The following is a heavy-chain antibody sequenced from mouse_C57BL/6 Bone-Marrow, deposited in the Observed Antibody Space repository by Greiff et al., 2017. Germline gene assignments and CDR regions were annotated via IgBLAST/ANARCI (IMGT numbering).Heavy chain of an antibody. CDR2: IRLKSDNYAT. D-gene: IGHD1-1*01. J-gene: IGHJ4*01. CDR3: TELYGSSYEDYDRDY. Sequence: EVKVVESGGGLVQPGGSMKLSCVASGFTFSNYWMNWVRQSPEKGLEWVAQIRLKSDNYATHYAESVKGRFTISRDDSKSSVYLQMNNLRAEDTGIDDCTELYGSSYEDYDRDYWGQGTAVTVSS. V-gene: IGHV6-3*01. CDR1: GFTFSNYW.